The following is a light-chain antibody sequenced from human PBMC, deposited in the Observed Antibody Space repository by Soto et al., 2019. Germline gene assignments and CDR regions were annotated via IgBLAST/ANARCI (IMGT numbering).Light chain of an antibody. CDR2: AAS. CDR3: QQSYGTPLT. CDR1: QSIGNY. J-gene: IGKJ4*01. Sequence: DLEMTQSPSSLSASVGDRVTITCRASQSIGNYLNWYQHKPGKVPKLLIYAASSLQSGVPTRFSGSGSGTDFTLTINSLQPEVFATYYCQQSYGTPLTFGAGTKIEIK. V-gene: IGKV1-39*01.